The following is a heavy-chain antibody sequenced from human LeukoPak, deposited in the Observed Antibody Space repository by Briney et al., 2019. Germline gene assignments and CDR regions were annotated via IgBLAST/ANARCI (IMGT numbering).Heavy chain of an antibody. Sequence: ASVKVSCKASGYTFTGSYMHWVRQAPRQGLEWMGWINPNSGGTNYAQKFQGRVTMTRDTSISTAYMELSRLRSDDTAVYYCARGEVLGYDSTGYYSAYWGQGTLVTVSS. CDR3: ARGEVLGYDSTGYYSAY. CDR2: INPNSGGT. J-gene: IGHJ4*02. CDR1: GYTFTGSY. V-gene: IGHV1-2*02. D-gene: IGHD3-22*01.